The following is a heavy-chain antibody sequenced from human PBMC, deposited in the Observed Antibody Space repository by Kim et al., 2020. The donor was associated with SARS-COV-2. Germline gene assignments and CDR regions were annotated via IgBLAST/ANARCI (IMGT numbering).Heavy chain of an antibody. CDR2: ISSDGSNK. CDR1: GFTFSSYG. J-gene: IGHJ4*02. D-gene: IGHD1-1*01. V-gene: IGHV3-30*18. Sequence: GGSLRLSCAASGFTFSSYGMVWVRQAPGKGLEWVAVISSDGSNKYYADSVKGRFTISRDNSKNTLHLQMNSLRAEDTAVYYCAKSPHSTDPGGGCGQGT. CDR3: AKSPHSTDPGGG.